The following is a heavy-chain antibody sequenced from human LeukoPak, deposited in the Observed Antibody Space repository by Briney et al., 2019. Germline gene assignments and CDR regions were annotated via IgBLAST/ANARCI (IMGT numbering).Heavy chain of an antibody. Sequence: PGGSLRLSCAASGFTFSSYAMGWIRQPPGKGLEWIALINYNGRTFNNPSLKSRVAISIDTSNNQFSLKLTSVTAADTAVYYCARRREGVSWFDPWGQGALVTVSS. CDR2: INYNGRT. CDR3: ARRREGVSWFDP. D-gene: IGHD1-26*01. V-gene: IGHV4-38-2*01. J-gene: IGHJ5*02. CDR1: GFTFSSYA.